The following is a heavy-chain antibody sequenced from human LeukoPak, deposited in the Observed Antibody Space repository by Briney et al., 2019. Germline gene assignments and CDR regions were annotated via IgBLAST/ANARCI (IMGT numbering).Heavy chain of an antibody. CDR1: GFTFSSYS. CDR3: GYYNSGSYSTPDS. Sequence: GGSLRLSCAASGFTFSSYSMNWVRQAPGKGLEWVSSISSSSSYIYYADSVKGRFTISRDNSKNTLYLQMKTLRSEDTAVYYCGYYNSGSYSTPDSWGQGTQVTVSS. CDR2: ISSSSSYI. D-gene: IGHD3-10*01. V-gene: IGHV3-21*01. J-gene: IGHJ5*01.